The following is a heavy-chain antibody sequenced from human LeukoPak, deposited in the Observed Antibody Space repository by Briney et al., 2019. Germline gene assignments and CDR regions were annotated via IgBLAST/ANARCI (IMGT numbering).Heavy chain of an antibody. J-gene: IGHJ4*02. CDR3: GRDWDWHVQF. CDR2: IGVFNGNR. Sequence: ASVKVSCKTSGYTFSRYGFSWVRQAPGQGLEWNGWIGVFNGNRNYAKSVQGRITLTADTSTNTTYMELRSLTSDDTAVYFCGRDWDWHVQFWGQGTLITVSS. D-gene: IGHD1-26*01. CDR1: GYTFSRYG. V-gene: IGHV1-18*01.